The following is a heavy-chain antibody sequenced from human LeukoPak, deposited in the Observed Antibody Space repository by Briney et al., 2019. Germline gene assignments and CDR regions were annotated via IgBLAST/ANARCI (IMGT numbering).Heavy chain of an antibody. D-gene: IGHD5-18*01. CDR3: ARGLRAMATHVDY. Sequence: GGSLRLSCAASGFTFSGYWMHWVRQAPGKGLAWVSRINSDGSSTTYADSVKGRFTISRDNAKNTLYLQMNSLRAEDTAVYYCARGLRAMATHVDYWGQGTLVTVSS. CDR2: INSDGSST. J-gene: IGHJ4*02. V-gene: IGHV3-74*01. CDR1: GFTFSGYW.